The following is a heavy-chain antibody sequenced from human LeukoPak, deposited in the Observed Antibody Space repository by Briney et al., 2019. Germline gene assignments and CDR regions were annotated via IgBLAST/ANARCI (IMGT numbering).Heavy chain of an antibody. CDR2: ISSSGSTI. D-gene: IGHD5-18*01. J-gene: IGHJ4*02. V-gene: IGHV3-48*03. CDR1: GFTFSSYE. CDR3: ARRSVDTAMGLDY. Sequence: PGGSLRLSCAASGFTFSSYEMNWVRQAPGKGLEWVSYISSSGSTIYYADSVKGRFTISRDNAKNSLYLQMNSLRAEDTAVYYCARRSVDTAMGLDYWGQGTLVTVSS.